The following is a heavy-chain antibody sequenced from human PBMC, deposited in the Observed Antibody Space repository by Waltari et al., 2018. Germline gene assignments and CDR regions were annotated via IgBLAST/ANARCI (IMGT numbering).Heavy chain of an antibody. CDR3: ARGIVGSYSQN. Sequence: QVQLVQSGTEVKIPGASVNVSCKASGYIFRRYDINWVRQATGQGLEWMGWMNPKSANTDYAQKCQGRVTMTRNTSIRTAYMELGSLRSEDTAVYYCARGIVGSYSQNWGQGTLVTVSS. V-gene: IGHV1-8*01. J-gene: IGHJ4*02. CDR1: GYIFRRYD. CDR2: MNPKSANT. D-gene: IGHD1-26*01.